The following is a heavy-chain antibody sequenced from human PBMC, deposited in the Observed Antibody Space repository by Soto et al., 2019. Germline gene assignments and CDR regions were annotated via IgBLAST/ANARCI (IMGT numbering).Heavy chain of an antibody. Sequence: EVQLVESGGGLVQPGGSLRLSCAASGFTVSSNYMSWVRQAPGKGLEWVSVIYSGGSTYYADSVKGRFTISRDNSKNTLYLQMNSRRAEDTAVYYCARGPAPMPLIDYWGQGTLVTVSS. V-gene: IGHV3-66*01. J-gene: IGHJ4*02. CDR3: ARGPAPMPLIDY. D-gene: IGHD2-2*01. CDR2: IYSGGST. CDR1: GFTVSSNY.